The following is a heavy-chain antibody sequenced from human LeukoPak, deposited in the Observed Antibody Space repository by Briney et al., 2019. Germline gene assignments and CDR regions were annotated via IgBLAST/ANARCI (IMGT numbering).Heavy chain of an antibody. V-gene: IGHV4-38-2*02. CDR3: ARGGWVGTHFDY. Sequence: SETLSLTCTVSGYSISSGYYWGWIRPPPGKGLEWIGSISHSGSPYYNPSLKSRVTISVHTSKNQFSLKLSSVTAADTAVYYCARGGWVGTHFDYWGQGTLVTVSS. J-gene: IGHJ4*02. CDR1: GYSISSGYY. CDR2: ISHSGSP. D-gene: IGHD1-1*01.